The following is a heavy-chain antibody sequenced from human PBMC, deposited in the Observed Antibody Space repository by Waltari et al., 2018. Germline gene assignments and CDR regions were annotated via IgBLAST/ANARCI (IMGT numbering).Heavy chain of an antibody. D-gene: IGHD5-18*01. CDR1: GYPFTDYD. V-gene: IGHV1-69-2*01. CDR3: ATEPTGYSYGNP. CDR2: VDPEDGET. Sequence: EVELVQSGAEVKKTGATVKISCKASGYPFTDYDMHWVQQAPGTGLEWMGRVDPEDGETIYAEKFQGRVTITADTSTDTAYMELSSLRSEDTAVYYCATEPTGYSYGNPWGQGTLVTVSS. J-gene: IGHJ5*02.